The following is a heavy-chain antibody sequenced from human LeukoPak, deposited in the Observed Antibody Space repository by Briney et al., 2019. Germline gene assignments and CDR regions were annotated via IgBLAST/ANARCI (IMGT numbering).Heavy chain of an antibody. CDR3: ARAPSEIGGYYPEYFRH. Sequence: GGSLRLSCAASGFTFSTYWMHWVRQAPGKGLVWVSRIKSDGGTNYADSVKGRFTISRDNAKKTVSLQMNSLRTEDTAVYYYARAPSEIGGYYPEYFRHWGQGTLVTVSS. J-gene: IGHJ1*01. V-gene: IGHV3-74*01. CDR2: IKSDGGT. CDR1: GFTFSTYW. D-gene: IGHD3-22*01.